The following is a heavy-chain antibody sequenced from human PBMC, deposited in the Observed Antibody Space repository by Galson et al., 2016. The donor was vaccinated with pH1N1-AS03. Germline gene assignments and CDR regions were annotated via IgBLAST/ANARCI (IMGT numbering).Heavy chain of an antibody. J-gene: IGHJ4*02. CDR1: GGSLKSSY. Sequence: TLSLTCIVSGGSLKSSYWNWIRQSPGKGLEWIGHIYFSGNTKYNPSLKDRVTISLDTSNNVVSLELTSVTSADTAVYYCARGETIGWYDYWGQGTLVTVSS. CDR3: ARGETIGWYDY. D-gene: IGHD6-19*01. CDR2: IYFSGNT. V-gene: IGHV4-59*01.